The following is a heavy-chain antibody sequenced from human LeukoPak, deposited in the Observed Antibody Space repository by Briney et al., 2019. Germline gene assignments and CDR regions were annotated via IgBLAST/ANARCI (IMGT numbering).Heavy chain of an antibody. V-gene: IGHV4-59*01. D-gene: IGHD1-26*01. J-gene: IGHJ4*02. CDR3: ARGGPFDSGSFFFDY. Sequence: SETLSLTCTVSGGSISSYYWSWIRQPPGKGLEWIGYIYYSGSTNYNPSLKSRVTISVDASKNQFSLKLSSVTAADTAVYYCARGGPFDSGSFFFDYWGQGTLVTVSS. CDR2: IYYSGST. CDR1: GGSISSYY.